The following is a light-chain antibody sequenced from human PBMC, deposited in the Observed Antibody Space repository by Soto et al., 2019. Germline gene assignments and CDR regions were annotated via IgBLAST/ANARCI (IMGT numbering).Light chain of an antibody. J-gene: IGKJ4*01. CDR1: QSVRSNY. CDR3: QQYGSSPLT. CDR2: DAS. Sequence: EIVMTQSPATLSVSPGERATLSCRASQSVRSNYLAWYQQKPGQAPRFLIYDASSRATSIPDRFSGSGSGTDFTLTISRLEPEDFAVYYCQQYGSSPLTFGGGTKVDIK. V-gene: IGKV3-20*01.